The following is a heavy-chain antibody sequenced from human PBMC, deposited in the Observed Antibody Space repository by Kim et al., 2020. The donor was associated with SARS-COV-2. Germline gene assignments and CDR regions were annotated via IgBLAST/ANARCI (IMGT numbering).Heavy chain of an antibody. Sequence: STNYTPSLKSRVTISVDTSKNQFSLKLSSVTAADTAVYYCARGDLGRGDYWGQGTLVTVSS. D-gene: IGHD7-27*01. J-gene: IGHJ4*02. V-gene: IGHV4-34*01. CDR3: ARGDLGRGDY. CDR2: ST.